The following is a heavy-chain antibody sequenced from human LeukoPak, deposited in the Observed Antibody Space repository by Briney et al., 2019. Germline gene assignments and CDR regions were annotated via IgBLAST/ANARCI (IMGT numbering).Heavy chain of an antibody. CDR2: IKQDGSEK. CDR1: GFTFSSYW. V-gene: IGHV3-7*01. Sequence: GGSLRLSCAASGFTFSSYWMSWVRQAPGKGLEWVANIKQDGSEKYYVDSVKGRFTISRDNAKNSLYLQMNSLRAEDTAVYYCARDYYGSGSYSNAFDYWGQGTLVTVSS. J-gene: IGHJ4*02. CDR3: ARDYYGSGSYSNAFDY. D-gene: IGHD3-10*01.